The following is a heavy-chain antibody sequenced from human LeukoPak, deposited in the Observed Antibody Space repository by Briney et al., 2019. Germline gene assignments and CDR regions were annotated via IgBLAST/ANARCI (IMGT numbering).Heavy chain of an antibody. J-gene: IGHJ6*03. Sequence: GGSLRLSCAASGFTFSSYWMSWVRQAPGKGLEWVANIKQDGSEKYYVDSVKGRFTISRDNAKNSLYLQMNSLRAEDTAVYYCARDQRIAAAGDYYYHMDVWGKGTTVTVSS. D-gene: IGHD6-13*01. V-gene: IGHV3-7*01. CDR2: IKQDGSEK. CDR1: GFTFSSYW. CDR3: ARDQRIAAAGDYYYHMDV.